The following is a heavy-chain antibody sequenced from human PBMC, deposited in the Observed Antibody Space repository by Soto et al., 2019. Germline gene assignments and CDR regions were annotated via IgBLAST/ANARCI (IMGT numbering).Heavy chain of an antibody. CDR3: ARDKDRLQLGGNYYYMLDV. CDR1: GGTFSTSA. Sequence: QVQLVQSGAEVKKPGSSVKVSCKASGGTFSTSAISWVRQAPGQGLEWVGGIMPVFPTPDYAQNFQGRGTITADESTTTAYLELTSLRADDTAVYYCARDKDRLQLGGNYYYMLDVWGQGTAITVSS. V-gene: IGHV1-69*12. J-gene: IGHJ6*02. D-gene: IGHD1-1*01. CDR2: IMPVFPTP.